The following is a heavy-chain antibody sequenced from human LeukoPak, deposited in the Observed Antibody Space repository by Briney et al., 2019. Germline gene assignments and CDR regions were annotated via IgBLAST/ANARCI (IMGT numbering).Heavy chain of an antibody. CDR1: GGSISSGGYY. D-gene: IGHD2-15*01. Sequence: SETLSLTCTVSGGSISSGGYYWSWIRRHPGKGLEWIGYIYYSGSTYYNPSLKSRVTISVDTSKNQFSLKLSSVTAADTAVYYCASRYCSGGSCGGLDWGQGTLVTVSS. CDR2: IYYSGST. CDR3: ASRYCSGGSCGGLD. J-gene: IGHJ4*02. V-gene: IGHV4-31*03.